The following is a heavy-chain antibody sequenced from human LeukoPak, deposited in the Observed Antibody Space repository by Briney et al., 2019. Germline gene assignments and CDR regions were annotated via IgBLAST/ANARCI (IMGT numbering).Heavy chain of an antibody. CDR1: GFTFSSYA. V-gene: IGHV3-23*01. CDR3: AKDESGYSYGPAAFDI. D-gene: IGHD5-18*01. Sequence: GGSLRLSCAASGFTFSSYAMSWVRQAPGKGLEWVSTTSGSSGNTNYTDSVKGRFTISRDNSKNTLYLQMNSLRAEDTAVYYCAKDESGYSYGPAAFDIWGQGTMVTVSS. J-gene: IGHJ3*02. CDR2: TSGSSGNT.